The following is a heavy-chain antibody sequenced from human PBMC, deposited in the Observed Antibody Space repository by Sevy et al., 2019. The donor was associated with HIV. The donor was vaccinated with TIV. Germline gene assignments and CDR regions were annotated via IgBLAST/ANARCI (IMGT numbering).Heavy chain of an antibody. CDR1: GFTFSSYD. V-gene: IGHV3-33*01. CDR3: ARPALHNLDGSGYLHGRSDWFDP. D-gene: IGHD3-10*01. J-gene: IGHJ5*02. CDR2: IWYDGSNK. Sequence: GGSLRLSCAASGFTFSSYDMHWVRQAPGKGLEWVAVIWYDGSNKYYADSVKGRFTISRDNSKNTLYLQMNSLRAEDTAVDYWARPALHNLDGSGYLHGRSDWFDPWGQGTLVTVSS.